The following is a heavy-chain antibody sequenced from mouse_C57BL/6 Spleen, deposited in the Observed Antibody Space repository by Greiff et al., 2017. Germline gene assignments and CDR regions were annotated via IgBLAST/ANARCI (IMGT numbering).Heavy chain of an antibody. J-gene: IGHJ3*01. CDR1: GYTFTSYW. Sequence: VKLQQPGAELVMPGASVKLSCKASGYTFTSYWMHWVKQRPGQGLEWIGEIDPSDSYTNYNQKFKGKSTLTVDKSSSTAYMQLSSLTSEDSAVYYCARGDIVTPFAYWGQGTLVTVSA. V-gene: IGHV1-69*01. D-gene: IGHD2-5*01. CDR2: IDPSDSYT. CDR3: ARGDIVTPFAY.